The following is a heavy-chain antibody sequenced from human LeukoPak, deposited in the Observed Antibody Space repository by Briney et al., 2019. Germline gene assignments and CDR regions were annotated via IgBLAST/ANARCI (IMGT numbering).Heavy chain of an antibody. J-gene: IGHJ4*02. CDR1: GFTFDDYA. Sequence: GGSLRLSCAASGFTFDDYAMHWVRQAPGKGLECVSGISWSSGSIGYADSVKGRFTISRDNAKNSLYLQMNSLRAEDMALYYCAKDRFYHDSSGLDYWGQGNLVTVSS. D-gene: IGHD3-22*01. CDR3: AKDRFYHDSSGLDY. CDR2: ISWSSGSI. V-gene: IGHV3-9*03.